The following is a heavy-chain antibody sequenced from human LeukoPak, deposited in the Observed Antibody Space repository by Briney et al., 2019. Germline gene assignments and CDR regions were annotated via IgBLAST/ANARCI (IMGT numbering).Heavy chain of an antibody. CDR2: INPNSGGT. V-gene: IGHV1-2*02. Sequence: EASMKVSCKASGYTFTDYYMHWVRQAPGQGLECMGWINPNSGGTNYAQKFQGRVTMTRDTSISTAYMEVSSLRSDDTAVYYCATIPYVSGIINSGGQEPLVTVS. CDR3: ATIPYVSGIINS. CDR1: GYTFTDYY. J-gene: IGHJ5*01. D-gene: IGHD3-10*01.